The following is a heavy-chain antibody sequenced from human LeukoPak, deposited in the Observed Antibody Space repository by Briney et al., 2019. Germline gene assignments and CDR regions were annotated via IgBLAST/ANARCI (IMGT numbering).Heavy chain of an antibody. Sequence: GSLRLSCAASGFTFSNYALTWVRQPPGKGLEWIGEINHSGSTNYNPSLKSRVTISVDTSKNQFSLKLSSVTAADTAVYYCARRDDYSNYAFDYWGQGTLVTVSS. CDR1: GFTFSNYA. D-gene: IGHD4-11*01. J-gene: IGHJ4*02. CDR3: ARRDDYSNYAFDY. V-gene: IGHV4-34*01. CDR2: INHSGST.